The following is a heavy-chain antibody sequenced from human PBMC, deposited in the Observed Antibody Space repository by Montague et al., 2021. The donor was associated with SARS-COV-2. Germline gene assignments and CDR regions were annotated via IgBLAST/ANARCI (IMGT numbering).Heavy chain of an antibody. D-gene: IGHD3-10*01. CDR2: IYYSGTT. CDR3: ARPLVRGVPKAFDI. CDR1: CGSITRNYY. Sequence: SETLSLTCTVSCGSITRNYYWGWIRQPPGKGLEWVGNIYYSGTTXINPSLESRVTISVDASKNQFSLNLTSVTAADTAVYYCARPLVRGVPKAFDIWGQGALVIVSS. V-gene: IGHV4-39*01. J-gene: IGHJ3*02.